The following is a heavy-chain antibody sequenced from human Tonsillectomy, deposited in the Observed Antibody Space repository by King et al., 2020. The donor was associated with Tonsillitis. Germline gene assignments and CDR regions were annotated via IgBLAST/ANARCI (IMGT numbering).Heavy chain of an antibody. D-gene: IGHD6-19*01. CDR1: GFTFSSYS. CDR2: ISSSSSYI. J-gene: IGHJ4*02. Sequence: QLVQSGGGLVKPGGSLRLSCAASGFTFSSYSMNWVRQAPGKGLEWVSSISSSSSYIYYADSVKGRFTISRDNAKNSLYLQMNSLRAEDTAVYYCARDSKKAIAVAAPPGNYWGQGTLVTVSS. V-gene: IGHV3-21*01. CDR3: ARDSKKAIAVAAPPGNY.